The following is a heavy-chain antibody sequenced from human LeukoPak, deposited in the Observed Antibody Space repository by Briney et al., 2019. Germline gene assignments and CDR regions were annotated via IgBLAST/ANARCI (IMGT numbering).Heavy chain of an antibody. V-gene: IGHV1-46*01. J-gene: IGHJ4*02. D-gene: IGHD1-26*01. CDR3: ARGFEGGAAGL. Sequence: ASVKVSCKASGYAFTSYYIHWVRQASGQRLDWMGIINPSAGSTNYAQKFQGRVTMTRATSTSTVYMELSSLRSEDTAVYYCARGFEGGAAGLWGQGTLVTVSS. CDR1: GYAFTSYY. CDR2: INPSAGST.